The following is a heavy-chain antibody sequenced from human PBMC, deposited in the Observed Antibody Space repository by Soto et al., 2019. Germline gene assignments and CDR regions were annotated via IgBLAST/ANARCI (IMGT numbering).Heavy chain of an antibody. D-gene: IGHD2-15*01. Sequence: GGSLRLSCAASGFTFSSYAMHWVRQAPGKGLEWVAVISYDGSNKYYADSVKGRFTISRDNSKNTLYLQMNSLRAEDTAVYYCARAFRGNCNWFDPWGQGTLVTVSS. J-gene: IGHJ5*02. CDR3: ARAFRGNCNWFDP. CDR1: GFTFSSYA. CDR2: ISYDGSNK. V-gene: IGHV3-30-3*01.